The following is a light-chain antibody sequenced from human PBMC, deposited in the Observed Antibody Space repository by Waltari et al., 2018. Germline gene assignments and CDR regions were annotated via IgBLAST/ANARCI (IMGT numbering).Light chain of an antibody. CDR2: YDS. V-gene: IGLV3-21*04. J-gene: IGLJ1*01. CDR1: NIGSYS. CDR3: HVWHPDMDPGV. Sequence: SYALTPPPSVSVAPGTTARLTCGGDNIGSYSWHWYQQKPGQAPVLVIFYDSDRPSGIPERFSGSNSGNTATLTISSVEAGDEAKYYCHVWHPDMDPGVFGPGTEVSV.